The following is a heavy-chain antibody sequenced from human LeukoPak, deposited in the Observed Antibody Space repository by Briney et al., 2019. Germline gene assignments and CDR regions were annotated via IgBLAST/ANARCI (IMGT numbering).Heavy chain of an antibody. D-gene: IGHD1-14*01. CDR3: ATQYRAYYFDN. CDR2: ISTSGGMI. V-gene: IGHV3-23*01. CDR1: GFTFTDYA. Sequence: PGGSLRLSCAASGFTFTDYAMSWVRQAPGKGLEWVSSISTSGGMIYDADSVKGRFTISRDNSKNALYLQLNSLRAEDTAVCCATQYRAYYFDNWGQGTLVTVSS. J-gene: IGHJ4*02.